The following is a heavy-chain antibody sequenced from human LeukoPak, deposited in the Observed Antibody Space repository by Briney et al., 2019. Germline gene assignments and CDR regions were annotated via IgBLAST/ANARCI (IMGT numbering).Heavy chain of an antibody. D-gene: IGHD3-22*01. V-gene: IGHV3-23*01. CDR1: GFTFNIYA. CDR3: AKDRPNYYESNGHYYRRDGDC. J-gene: IGHJ4*02. CDR2: ISSKSDYT. Sequence: GGSLRLSCAASGFTFNIYAMSWVRQAPGKGLEWVSSISSKSDYTFYAGSVKGRFTISRDNSRNALYLQMNSLRAEDTAIYYCAKDRPNYYESNGHYYRRDGDCWGQGTLVTVSS.